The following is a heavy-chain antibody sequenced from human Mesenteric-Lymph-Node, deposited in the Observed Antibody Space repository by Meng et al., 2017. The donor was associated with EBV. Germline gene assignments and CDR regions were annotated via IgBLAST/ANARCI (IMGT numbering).Heavy chain of an antibody. J-gene: IGHJ5*02. V-gene: IGHV4-34*01. Sequence: QVYVKQGGEGLLKPSGTLSTSWLAYGGSFSGYYWSWIRQPPGKGLEWIGEINHSGDASYNPSLKSRVIISVDTAKNQFSLKLNSLTAADTAVYYCAKGRIVARSPWLDPWGQGILVTVSS. CDR2: INHSGDA. CDR1: GGSFSGYY. CDR3: AKGRIVARSPWLDP. D-gene: IGHD6-6*01.